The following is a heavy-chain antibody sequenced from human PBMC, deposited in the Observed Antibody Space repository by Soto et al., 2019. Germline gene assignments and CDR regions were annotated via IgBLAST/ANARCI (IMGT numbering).Heavy chain of an antibody. J-gene: IGHJ4*02. CDR3: ARVPSYDFWSGYYKTYYFDY. D-gene: IGHD3-3*01. CDR1: GGSISGSY. CDR2: IYYSGST. Sequence: PSETLSLTCTVSGGSISGSYWSWIRQPPGKGLEWIGYIYYSGSTYYNPSLKSRVTISVDTSKNQFSLKLSSVTAADTAVYYCARVPSYDFWSGYYKTYYFDYWGQGTLVTVSS. V-gene: IGHV4-59*04.